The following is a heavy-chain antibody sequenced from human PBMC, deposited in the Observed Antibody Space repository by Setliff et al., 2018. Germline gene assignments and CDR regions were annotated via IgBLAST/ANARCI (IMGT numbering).Heavy chain of an antibody. D-gene: IGHD3-10*01. CDR2: LIPFFGTT. CDR3: ARGPTSGSGTYYGAD. Sequence: SVKVSCKTSGGTFSSFAVSWVRQAPGQRPEWMGRLIPFFGTTIYAQRFQGRVTITADESTSTTYMEVSSLTSEDTAEYFCARGPTSGSGTYYGADWGQGTLVTVSS. V-gene: IGHV1-69*13. J-gene: IGHJ4*02. CDR1: GGTFSSFA.